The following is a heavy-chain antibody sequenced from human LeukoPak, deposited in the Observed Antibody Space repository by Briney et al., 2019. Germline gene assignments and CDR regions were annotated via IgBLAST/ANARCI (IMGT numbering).Heavy chain of an antibody. Sequence: TGGSLRLSCAASGFTFSSYWMSWVRQAPGKGLEWVANIKQDGSEKYYVDSVKGRFTISRDNAKNSLYLQMNSLRAEDTAVYYCARDFPYYGSGSYSSDYYYGMDVWGQGTTVTVSS. CDR3: ARDFPYYGSGSYSSDYYYGMDV. CDR1: GFTFSSYW. V-gene: IGHV3-7*04. J-gene: IGHJ6*02. D-gene: IGHD3-10*01. CDR2: IKQDGSEK.